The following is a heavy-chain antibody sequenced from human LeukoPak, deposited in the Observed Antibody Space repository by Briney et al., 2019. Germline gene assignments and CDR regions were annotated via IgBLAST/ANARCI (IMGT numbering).Heavy chain of an antibody. D-gene: IGHD3-10*01. J-gene: IGHJ3*02. Sequence: GASVKVSCKASGGTFSSYAISWVRQAPGQGLEWMGGIIPIFGTANYAQKFQGRVTITADESTSTAYMELSSLRSEDTAVYYCARDRGGSASHGFDAFDIWGQGTMVTVSS. CDR1: GGTFSSYA. CDR3: ARDRGGSASHGFDAFDI. CDR2: IIPIFGTA. V-gene: IGHV1-69*13.